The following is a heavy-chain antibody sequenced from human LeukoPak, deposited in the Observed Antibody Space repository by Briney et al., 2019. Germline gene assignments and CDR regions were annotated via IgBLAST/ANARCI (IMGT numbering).Heavy chain of an antibody. D-gene: IGHD6-19*01. CDR3: ATRGAGTYYYYYGMDV. CDR2: FDPEDGET. Sequence: ASVKVSCKVSGYTLTELSMHWVRQAPGKGLEWMGGFDPEDGETIYAQKFQGRVTMTEDTSTDTAYMELSSLRSEDTAVYYCATRGAGTYYYYYGMDVWGQGTTVTVSS. V-gene: IGHV1-24*01. CDR1: GYTLTELS. J-gene: IGHJ6*02.